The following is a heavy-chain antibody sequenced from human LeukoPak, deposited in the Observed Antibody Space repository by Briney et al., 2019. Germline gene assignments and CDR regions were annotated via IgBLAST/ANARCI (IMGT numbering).Heavy chain of an antibody. CDR3: AKDGLGYCSSTSCYKDY. J-gene: IGHJ4*02. CDR1: GFTFSNYA. D-gene: IGHD2-2*02. V-gene: IGHV3-23*01. Sequence: GGSLRLSCAASGFTFSNYAMSWVRQAPGKGLEWVSSFSGRGGSTDYADSVKGRFSISRDSSKNTLYLQMNSLRAEDTAVYYCAKDGLGYCSSTSCYKDYWGQGTLVTVSS. CDR2: FSGRGGST.